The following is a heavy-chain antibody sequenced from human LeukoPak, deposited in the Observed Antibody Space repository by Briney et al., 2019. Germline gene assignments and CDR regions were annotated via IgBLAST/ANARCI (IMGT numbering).Heavy chain of an antibody. CDR3: ARDAAALDY. J-gene: IGHJ4*02. Sequence: NPSETLSLTCTVSGGSISSSSYYWGWIRQPPGKGLEWIGSIYYSGSTYYNPSLKSRVTISVDTSKNQFSLKLSSVTAADTAVYYCARDAAALDYWGQGTLVTVSS. CDR2: IYYSGST. V-gene: IGHV4-39*02. CDR1: GGSISSSSYY. D-gene: IGHD6-13*01.